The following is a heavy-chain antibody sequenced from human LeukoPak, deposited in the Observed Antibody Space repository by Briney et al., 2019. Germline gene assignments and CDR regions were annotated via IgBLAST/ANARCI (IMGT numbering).Heavy chain of an antibody. CDR2: ISYDRSNK. D-gene: IGHD3-10*01. J-gene: IGHJ3*02. Sequence: GGSLRLSCAASGFTFSSYAMHWVRQAPGKGLEWVAVISYDRSNKYYADSVKGRFTISRDNSKNTLYLQMNSLRAEDTAVYYCARGYGSGSQAFDIWGQGTMVTVSS. CDR1: GFTFSSYA. CDR3: ARGYGSGSQAFDI. V-gene: IGHV3-30-3*01.